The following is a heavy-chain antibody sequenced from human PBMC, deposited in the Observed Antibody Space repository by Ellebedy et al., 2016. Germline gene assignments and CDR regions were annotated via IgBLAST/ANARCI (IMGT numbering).Heavy chain of an antibody. V-gene: IGHV3-66*01. J-gene: IGHJ4*02. CDR2: IYSGGST. Sequence: GGSLRLXCAASGFTVSSNYMSWVRQAPGKGLEWVSVIYSGGSTYYADSVKGRFTISRDNSKNTLYLQMNSLRAEGTAVYYCARLGSGWYAGAFDIWGQGTLVTVSP. D-gene: IGHD6-19*01. CDR1: GFTVSSNY. CDR3: ARLGSGWYAGAFDI.